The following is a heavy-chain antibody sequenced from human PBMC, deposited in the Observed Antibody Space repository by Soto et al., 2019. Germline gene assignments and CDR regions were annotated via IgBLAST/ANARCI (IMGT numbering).Heavy chain of an antibody. CDR2: ISGTGGST. J-gene: IGHJ3*02. D-gene: IGHD2-2*01. CDR3: VRGGLVPAAPRDSFDI. CDR1: GFTFRSYA. Sequence: GGSLRLSCAASGFTFRSYAMSWVRQAPGKGLEWVSAISGTGGSTYYADSVKGRFTISRDNSKNTLYLQMNSLRAEDMAVYYCVRGGLVPAAPRDSFDIWGQGTMVTVSS. V-gene: IGHV3-23*01.